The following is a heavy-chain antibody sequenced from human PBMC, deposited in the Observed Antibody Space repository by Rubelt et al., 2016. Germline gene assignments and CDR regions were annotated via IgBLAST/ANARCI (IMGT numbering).Heavy chain of an antibody. Sequence: QVQLVQSGAEVKKPGASVKVSCKASGYTFTSYGISWVRQAPGQGLEWMGWISAYNGNTNYAQKLQGRVTMPTDTSTSKAYMELRSLRSDDTAVYYCARDLPPFRRYNWNFPLDYWGQGTLVTVSS. CDR1: GYTFTSYG. CDR2: ISAYNGNT. D-gene: IGHD1-7*01. V-gene: IGHV1-18*01. CDR3: ARDLPPFRRYNWNFPLDY. J-gene: IGHJ4*02.